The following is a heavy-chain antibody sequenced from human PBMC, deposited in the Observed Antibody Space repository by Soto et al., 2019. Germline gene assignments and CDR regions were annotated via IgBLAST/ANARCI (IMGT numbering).Heavy chain of an antibody. Sequence: EAQLVESGGGLIQPGGSLRLSCSASGFTVSDNYITWVRQAPGRGLEWVSLLYSGGGIYYADDVKGRFTISRDTSKKTLYLQMSSLRTADTAVDYCARSDPGYAYGLNVWGQGTTVTVSS. J-gene: IGHJ6*02. V-gene: IGHV3-53*01. D-gene: IGHD5-18*01. CDR3: ARSDPGYAYGLNV. CDR2: LYSGGGI. CDR1: GFTVSDNY.